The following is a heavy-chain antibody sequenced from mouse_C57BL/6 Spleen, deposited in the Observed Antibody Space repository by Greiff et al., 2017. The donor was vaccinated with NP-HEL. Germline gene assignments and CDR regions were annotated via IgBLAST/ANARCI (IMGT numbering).Heavy chain of an antibody. CDR1: GFTFSSYA. Sequence: EVKLMESGGGLVKPGGSLKLSCAASGFTFSSYAMSWVRQTPEKRLEWVATISDGGSYTYYPDNVKGRFTISRDNAKNNLYLQMSHLKSEDTAMYYCARGGPDRYWYFDVWGTGTTVTVSS. V-gene: IGHV5-4*03. J-gene: IGHJ1*03. CDR2: ISDGGSYT. CDR3: ARGGPDRYWYFDV. D-gene: IGHD3-3*01.